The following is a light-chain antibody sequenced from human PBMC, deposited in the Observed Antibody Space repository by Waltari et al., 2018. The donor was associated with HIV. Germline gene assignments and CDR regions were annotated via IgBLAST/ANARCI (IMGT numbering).Light chain of an antibody. CDR3: QQSHSTPFA. V-gene: IGKV1-39*01. Sequence: DIHVTQSPSSLSASVGDRVNITCRASPSINSYLNWYQQKPGKAPKVLFYGASSLHSGVPSRFRGIGSGTEFTLTISSLQPEDFATYYCQQSHSTPFAFGGGTKVTIK. CDR1: PSINSY. J-gene: IGKJ4*01. CDR2: GAS.